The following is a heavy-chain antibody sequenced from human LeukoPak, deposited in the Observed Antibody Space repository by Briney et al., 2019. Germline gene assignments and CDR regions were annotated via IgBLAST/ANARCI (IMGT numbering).Heavy chain of an antibody. CDR2: ISSSSYI. D-gene: IGHD5/OR15-5a*01. V-gene: IGHV3-21*01. CDR3: ARVTGTSTNWFDP. J-gene: IGHJ5*02. CDR1: GFTFSSYS. Sequence: GGSLRLSCAASGFTFSSYSMNWVRQAPGKGLEWISSISSSSYIYYADSVKGRFTISRDNAKNSLYLQMNSLRAEDTAVYYCARVTGTSTNWFDPWGQGTLVTVSS.